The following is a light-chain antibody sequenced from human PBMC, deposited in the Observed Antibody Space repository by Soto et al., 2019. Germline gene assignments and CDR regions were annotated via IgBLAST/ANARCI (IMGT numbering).Light chain of an antibody. CDR1: QSVTSNY. Sequence: EIVLTQSPGTLSVSPGERATLSCGASQSVTSNYLAWYQQKPGLAPRLLIYDASTRATGIPDRFSGSGSGTDFTLTICRLEPEDFALYYCDQYGTSPPWTIGQGTKVDVK. CDR2: DAS. CDR3: DQYGTSPPWT. J-gene: IGKJ1*01. V-gene: IGKV3D-20*01.